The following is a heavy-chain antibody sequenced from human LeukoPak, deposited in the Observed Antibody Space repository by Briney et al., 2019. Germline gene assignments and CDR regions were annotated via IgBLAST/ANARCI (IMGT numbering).Heavy chain of an antibody. Sequence: PGGSLRLSCAASGFTFDDYAIHWVRQAPGKGLEWVSGISWNNGVIAYADSVKGRFTISRDNAKNSLYLQMNSLRADDTAVYYCARGHWGLDPWGQGTLVIVSS. J-gene: IGHJ5*02. D-gene: IGHD7-27*01. CDR1: GFTFDDYA. CDR2: ISWNNGVI. CDR3: ARGHWGLDP. V-gene: IGHV3-9*01.